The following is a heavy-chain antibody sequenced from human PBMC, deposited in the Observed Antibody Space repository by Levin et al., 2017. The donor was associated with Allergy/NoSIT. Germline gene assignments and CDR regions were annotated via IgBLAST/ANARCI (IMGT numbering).Heavy chain of an antibody. J-gene: IGHJ4*02. V-gene: IGHV4-4*02. CDR1: GGSITNFNW. Sequence: SETLSLTCAVSGGSITNFNWWTWVRQSPGKGLEWIGEIFHSGNTNYSPSLKSRVNISVDKSKSQFSLKLSSVTAAATAVYYCARAQRYFYDSFGYSFSFDYWGPGSLVTVSS. CDR2: IFHSGNT. D-gene: IGHD3-22*01. CDR3: ARAQRYFYDSFGYSFSFDY.